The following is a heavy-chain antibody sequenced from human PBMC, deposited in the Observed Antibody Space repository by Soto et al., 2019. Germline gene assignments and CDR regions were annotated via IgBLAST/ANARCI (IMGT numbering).Heavy chain of an antibody. D-gene: IGHD6-13*01. CDR2: INPNSGGT. J-gene: IGHJ6*02. V-gene: IGHV1-2*02. Sequence: GASVKVSCKASGYTFTGYYMHWVRQAPGQGLEWMGWINPNSGGTNYAQKFQGRVTMTRDTSISTAYMELSRLRSDDTAVYYCARDVGVAAAGPGPFTRGMDVWGQGTTVTVSS. CDR1: GYTFTGYY. CDR3: ARDVGVAAAGPGPFTRGMDV.